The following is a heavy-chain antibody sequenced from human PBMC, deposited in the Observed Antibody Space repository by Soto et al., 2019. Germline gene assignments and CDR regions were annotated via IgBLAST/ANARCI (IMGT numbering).Heavy chain of an antibody. V-gene: IGHV4-30-4*01. CDR2: IYYSGST. J-gene: IGHJ4*02. D-gene: IGHD3-22*01. CDR1: GGSISIVDYY. Sequence: LSLTCTVSGGSISIVDYYWSWIRQPPGKGLEWIGYIYYSGSTYYNPSLKNRITISVDTPKNQLSLKLSSVTAADTAVYYCARAFDDSSGYYGGLGYWGKGTLVTVSS. CDR3: ARAFDDSSGYYGGLGY.